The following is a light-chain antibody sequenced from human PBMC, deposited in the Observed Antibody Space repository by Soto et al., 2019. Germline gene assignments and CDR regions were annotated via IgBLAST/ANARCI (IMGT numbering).Light chain of an antibody. J-gene: IGLJ1*01. CDR3: QSYDSSLRGFRV. CDR1: SSNIGAGYD. V-gene: IGLV1-40*01. CDR2: GNS. Sequence: QTVVTQPPSVSGAPGQRVTISCTGSSSNIGAGYDVHWYQQLPGTAPKLLIYGNSNRPSGVPDRFSGSKSGTSASLAITGLQAEDEADYYCQSYDSSLRGFRVFGTGTKLTVL.